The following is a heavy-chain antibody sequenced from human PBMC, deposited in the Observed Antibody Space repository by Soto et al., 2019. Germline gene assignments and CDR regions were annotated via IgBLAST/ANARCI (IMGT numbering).Heavy chain of an antibody. D-gene: IGHD2-15*01. CDR1: GFTFGFNA. Sequence: GGSLRLSCAATGFTFGFNALSWVRQAPGKGLEWVSSISAGGVSTNYADSVRGRFTISRDNSKNTLYLQMNSLSAEDTAVYYCARLYCSASSCYSVGAFDIRGQGTMVTVSS. CDR2: ISAGGVST. CDR3: ARLYCSASSCYSVGAFDI. V-gene: IGHV3-23*01. J-gene: IGHJ3*02.